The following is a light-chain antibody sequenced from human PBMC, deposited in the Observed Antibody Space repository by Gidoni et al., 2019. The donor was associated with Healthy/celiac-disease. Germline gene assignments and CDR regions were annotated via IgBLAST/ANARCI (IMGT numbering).Light chain of an antibody. Sequence: QSALTQPASVSGSPGQSITISCTGTSSDFGGYNYVSWYQQHPGKAPKLMIHEVSNRPSGVSNRFSGSKSGNTASLTISGLQAEDEADYYCSSYTSSSTLVVFGGGTKLTVL. CDR3: SSYTSSSTLVV. J-gene: IGLJ2*01. V-gene: IGLV2-14*01. CDR1: SSDFGGYNY. CDR2: EVS.